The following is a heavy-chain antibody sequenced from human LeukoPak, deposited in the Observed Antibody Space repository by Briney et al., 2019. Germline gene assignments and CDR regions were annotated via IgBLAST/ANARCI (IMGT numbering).Heavy chain of an antibody. CDR3: ARPTVAGRRDWFDP. CDR1: GYTFTSYG. J-gene: IGHJ5*02. Sequence: GASVTVSCKASGYTFTSYGISWVRQAPGQGLEWVGWISTYNAYTNYTQKLQGRVTMTTDTSTSTAYMELRSLRSDDTAVYYCARPTVAGRRDWFDPGGQGTLVTVSS. CDR2: ISTYNAYT. V-gene: IGHV1-18*01. D-gene: IGHD6-19*01.